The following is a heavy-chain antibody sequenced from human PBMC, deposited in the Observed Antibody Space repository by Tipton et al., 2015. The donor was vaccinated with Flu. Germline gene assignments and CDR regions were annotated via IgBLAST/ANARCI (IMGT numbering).Heavy chain of an antibody. CDR2: IYYSGST. V-gene: IGHV4-61*01. CDR1: GGSVSSGRYY. CDR3: ARDRPARVSSGWYRAFDI. J-gene: IGHJ3*02. D-gene: IGHD6-19*01. Sequence: TLSLTFTVTGGSVSSGRYYWSWIRQPPGKGLEWIGYIYYSGSTNYNPSLKSRVTISVDTSKNQFSLKLSSVTAADTAVYYCARDRPARVSSGWYRAFDIWSQGTMVTVSS.